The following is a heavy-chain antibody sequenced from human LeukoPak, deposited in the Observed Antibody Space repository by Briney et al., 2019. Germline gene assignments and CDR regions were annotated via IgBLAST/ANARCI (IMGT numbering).Heavy chain of an antibody. CDR2: IYYSGST. Sequence: SSETLSLTCTVSGGSISSGGYYWSWIRQHPGKGLEWIGYIYYSGSTYYNPSLKSRVTISVDTSKNQFSLKLSSVTAADTAVYYCARVTTRGPNMVDYWGQGTLVTVSS. J-gene: IGHJ4*02. V-gene: IGHV4-31*03. CDR1: GGSISSGGYY. CDR3: ARVTTRGPNMVDY. D-gene: IGHD4-17*01.